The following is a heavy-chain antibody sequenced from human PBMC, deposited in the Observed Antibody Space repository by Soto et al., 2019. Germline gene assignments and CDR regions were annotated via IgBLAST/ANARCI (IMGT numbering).Heavy chain of an antibody. J-gene: IGHJ5*02. CDR2: ISSSSSYT. CDR1: GFTFSDYY. CDR3: ARQNQLLFEGFDP. Sequence: QVQLVESGGGLVKPGGSLRLSCAASGFTFSDYYMSWIRQAPGKGLEWVSYISSSSSYTNYADSVKGRFTISRDNAKNSLYLQMNSLRAEDTAVYYCARQNQLLFEGFDPWGQGTLVTVSS. V-gene: IGHV3-11*06. D-gene: IGHD2-2*01.